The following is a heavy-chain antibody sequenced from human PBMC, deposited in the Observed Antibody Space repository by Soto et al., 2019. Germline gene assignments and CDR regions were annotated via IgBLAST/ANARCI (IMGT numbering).Heavy chain of an antibody. Sequence: ESGGGLVKPGGSLRLSCAASGFTFSSYSMNWVRQAPGKGLEWVSSISSSSSYIYYADSVKGRFTISRDNAKNSLYLQMNSLRAEDTAVYYCARLAYCGGDCYLYYYYGMDVWGQGTTVTVSS. CDR1: GFTFSSYS. V-gene: IGHV3-21*01. D-gene: IGHD2-21*02. CDR3: ARLAYCGGDCYLYYYYGMDV. J-gene: IGHJ6*02. CDR2: ISSSSSYI.